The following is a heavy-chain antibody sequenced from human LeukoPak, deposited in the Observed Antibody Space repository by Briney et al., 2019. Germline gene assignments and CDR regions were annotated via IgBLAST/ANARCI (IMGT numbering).Heavy chain of an antibody. V-gene: IGHV4-59*08. Sequence: PSETLSLTCTVSGGSISSYYWSWIRQPPGKGLEWIGNIYYSGSTNYNPSLKSRVTISVDPSKNQFSVRFNSVTAADTALYYCARQSRSTSWFSGGPKALNWFDSWAQGTLVTVSS. CDR2: IYYSGST. D-gene: IGHD6-13*01. CDR1: GGSISSYY. CDR3: ARQSRSTSWFSGGPKALNWFDS. J-gene: IGHJ5*01.